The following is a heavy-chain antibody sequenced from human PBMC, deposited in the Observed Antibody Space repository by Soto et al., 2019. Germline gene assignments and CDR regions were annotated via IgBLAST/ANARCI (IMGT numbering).Heavy chain of an antibody. CDR2: ISGNNGNT. CDR3: ARERRRPYYDILTGYFPFDY. CDR1: GYTFSTYD. D-gene: IGHD3-9*01. V-gene: IGHV1-18*01. Sequence: ASVKVSCKASGYTFSTYDISWVRQAPGQGPEWMGWISGNNGNTNYAQNVQDRVTMTTDTSTNTAYMELRSLRSDDTAVYYCARERRRPYYDILTGYFPFDYWGQGTLVTVS. J-gene: IGHJ4*02.